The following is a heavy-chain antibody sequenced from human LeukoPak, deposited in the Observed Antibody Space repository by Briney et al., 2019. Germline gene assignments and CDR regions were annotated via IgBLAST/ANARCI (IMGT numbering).Heavy chain of an antibody. J-gene: IGHJ4*02. CDR3: ARDHPGYSGYVQDY. D-gene: IGHD5-12*01. CDR2: ISSTSNYI. V-gene: IGHV3-21*01. CDR1: GFTFSSYS. Sequence: GGSLRLSCAASGFTFSSYSMNWVRQAPGKGLEWVSFISSTSNYIKYADSVKGRFTISRENAKNSLYLQMNSLGAEDTALYYCARDHPGYSGYVQDYWGQGALITVSS.